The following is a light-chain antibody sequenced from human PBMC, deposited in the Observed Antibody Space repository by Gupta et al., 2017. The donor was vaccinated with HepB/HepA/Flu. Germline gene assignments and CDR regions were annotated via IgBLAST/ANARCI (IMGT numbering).Light chain of an antibody. J-gene: IGLJ2*01. Sequence: QSALTQPASVSGSPGQSITISCTGTSSDVGGYNFVSWYQQHPVKAPKFIIYDVSNRPSGVSNRFSGSKSGNTASLTISGLQAEDEADYYCSSYTSTSTVLFGGGTKLTVL. CDR2: DVS. CDR1: SSDVGGYNF. CDR3: SSYTSTSTVL. V-gene: IGLV2-14*03.